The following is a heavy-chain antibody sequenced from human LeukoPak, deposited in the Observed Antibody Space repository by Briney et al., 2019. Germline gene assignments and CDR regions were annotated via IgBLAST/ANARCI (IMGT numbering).Heavy chain of an antibody. J-gene: IGHJ4*02. CDR3: VRGPFGSSW. V-gene: IGHV7-4-1*02. CDR1: GYTFTTYG. CDR2: INTNTGNP. D-gene: IGHD6-13*01. Sequence: ASVKVSCKASGYTFTTYGMHWVRQAPGQGLEWMGWINTNTGNPTYAQGFTGRFVFSLDTSVSTAYLQISSLKAADTAVYYCVRGPFGSSWWGQGTLVTVSS.